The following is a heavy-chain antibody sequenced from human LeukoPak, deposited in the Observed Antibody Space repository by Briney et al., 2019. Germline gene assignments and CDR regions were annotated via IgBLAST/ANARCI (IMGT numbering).Heavy chain of an antibody. V-gene: IGHV4-59*01. D-gene: IGHD4-17*01. CDR3: ARATTVTTLNLDY. CDR2: VYNRGST. Sequence: SETLSLTCTVSGGSINSNYWSWVRQSPGKGLEWIGFVYNRGSTSYNPSLMSRVTISTDTSRNQFSLRLTSVTAADTAVYYCARATTVTTLNLDYWGQGTLVTVSS. CDR1: GGSINSNY. J-gene: IGHJ4*02.